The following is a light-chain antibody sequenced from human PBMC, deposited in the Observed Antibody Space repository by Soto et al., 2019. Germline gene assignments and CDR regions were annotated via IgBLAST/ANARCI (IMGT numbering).Light chain of an antibody. V-gene: IGLV2-14*01. CDR2: EVS. Sequence: QSALTQPASVSGSPGQSITISCTGTSSDVGGYNYVSWYQQHPGKAPKLMIYEVSNRPSGVSVRFSGSKSGNTASLTISGLQAEDEADYYCSSYISSSTRVFGTGTKLTVL. CDR3: SSYISSSTRV. J-gene: IGLJ1*01. CDR1: SSDVGGYNY.